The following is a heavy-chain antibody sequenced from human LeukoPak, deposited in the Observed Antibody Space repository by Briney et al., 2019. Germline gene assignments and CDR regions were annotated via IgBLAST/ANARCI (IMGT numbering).Heavy chain of an antibody. J-gene: IGHJ4*02. CDR2: ISGSGGST. D-gene: IGHD6-13*01. CDR1: GFTFRSYA. CDR3: AKVGHGYSSIPLLDY. Sequence: GGSLRLPCAASGFTFRSYAMSWVRQAPGKGLEWVSAISGSGGSTYYADSVKGRFTISRDNSKNTLYLQMNSLRAEDTAVYYCAKVGHGYSSIPLLDYWGQGTLVTVSS. V-gene: IGHV3-23*01.